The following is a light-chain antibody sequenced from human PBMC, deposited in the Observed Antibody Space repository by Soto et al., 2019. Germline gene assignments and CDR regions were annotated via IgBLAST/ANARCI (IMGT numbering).Light chain of an antibody. Sequence: QSVLTQPPSVSGAPGQRVTISYTGSSANIGAGYDVHWYQQLPGTAPKLLIYGNSNRPSGVPERFSGSKSGTSASLAITGLQAEDEADYSCQSSDSSLTVFGTGTKLTV. CDR3: QSSDSSLTV. V-gene: IGLV1-40*01. CDR1: SANIGAGYD. J-gene: IGLJ1*01. CDR2: GNS.